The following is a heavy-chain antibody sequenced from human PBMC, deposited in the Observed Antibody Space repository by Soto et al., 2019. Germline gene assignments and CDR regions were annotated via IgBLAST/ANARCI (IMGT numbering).Heavy chain of an antibody. D-gene: IGHD5-12*01. V-gene: IGHV3-21*01. CDR3: ARGLGYSGYDLNY. CDR2: ISSSSSYI. Sequence: GGSLRLSCAASGFTFSSYSMNWVRQAPGKGLEWVSSISSSSSYIYYADSVKGRFTISRDNAKNSLYLQMNSLRAEDTAVYYCARGLGYSGYDLNYWGQGTLVTVSS. CDR1: GFTFSSYS. J-gene: IGHJ4*02.